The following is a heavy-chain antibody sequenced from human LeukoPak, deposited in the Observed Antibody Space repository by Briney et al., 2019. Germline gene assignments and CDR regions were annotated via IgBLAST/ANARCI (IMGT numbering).Heavy chain of an antibody. J-gene: IGHJ6*03. CDR2: ICYSGST. CDR1: GGSISSYY. D-gene: IGHD6-19*01. CDR3: ARARSGWSFGGGYYYYYMDV. V-gene: IGHV4-59*12. Sequence: PSETLSLTCTVSGGSISSYYWSWIRQPPGKGLEWIGYICYSGSTNYNPSLKSRVTISVDKSKNQFSLKLSSVTAADTAVYYCARARSGWSFGGGYYYYYMDVWGKGTTVTVSS.